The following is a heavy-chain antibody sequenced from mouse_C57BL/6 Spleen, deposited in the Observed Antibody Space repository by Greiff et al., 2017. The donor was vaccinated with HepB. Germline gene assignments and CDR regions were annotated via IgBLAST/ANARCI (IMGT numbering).Heavy chain of an antibody. J-gene: IGHJ3*01. CDR3: ARSRDSSWFAY. CDR1: GYTFTDYY. CDR2: INPNNGGT. Sequence: EVQLQQSGPELVKPGASVKISCKASGYTFTDYYMNWVKQSHGKSLEWIGDINPNNGGTSYNQKFKGKATLTVDKSSSTAYMELRSLTSEDSAVYYCARSRDSSWFAYWGQGTLVTVSA. V-gene: IGHV1-26*01.